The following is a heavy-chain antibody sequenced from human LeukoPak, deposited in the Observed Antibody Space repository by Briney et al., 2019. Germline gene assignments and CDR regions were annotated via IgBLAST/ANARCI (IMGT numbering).Heavy chain of an antibody. CDR2: IIPILGIA. CDR1: GGTFSSYA. J-gene: IGHJ4*02. D-gene: IGHD4-17*01. Sequence: ASVKVSCKASGGTFSSYAISWVRRAPGQGLEWMGRIIPILGIANYAQKFQGRVTITADKSTSTAYMELSSLRSEDTAVYYCARDNPATVTTHWGQGTLVTVSS. V-gene: IGHV1-69*04. CDR3: ARDNPATVTTH.